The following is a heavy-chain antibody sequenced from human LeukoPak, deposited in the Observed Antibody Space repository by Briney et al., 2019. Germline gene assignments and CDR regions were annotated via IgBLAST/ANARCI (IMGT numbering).Heavy chain of an antibody. V-gene: IGHV3-48*01. CDR2: ISSSSTTI. Sequence: GGSLRLSCAASGFTFSSYSMMWVRQAPGKGLEWVSYISSSSTTIHYADSVKGRFTISRDNSKNTLYLQMNSLRAEDTAVYYCAKDSVGATMPFDYWGQGTLVTVSS. CDR3: AKDSVGATMPFDY. CDR1: GFTFSSYS. J-gene: IGHJ4*02. D-gene: IGHD1-26*01.